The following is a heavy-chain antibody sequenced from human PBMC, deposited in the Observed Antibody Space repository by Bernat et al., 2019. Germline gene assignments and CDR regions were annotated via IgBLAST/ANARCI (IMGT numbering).Heavy chain of an antibody. D-gene: IGHD3-10*01. J-gene: IGHJ6*02. CDR3: ANPYGSGSYYNGIPDYYYYGMDV. CDR2: ISGSGGST. Sequence: EVQLLESGGGLVQPGGSLRLSCAASGFTFSSYAMSWVRQAPGKGLEWVSAISGSGGSTYYADSVKGRFTISRDNSKNTLYLQMNSLRAEDTAVYYCANPYGSGSYYNGIPDYYYYGMDVWGQGTTVTVSS. CDR1: GFTFSSYA. V-gene: IGHV3-23*01.